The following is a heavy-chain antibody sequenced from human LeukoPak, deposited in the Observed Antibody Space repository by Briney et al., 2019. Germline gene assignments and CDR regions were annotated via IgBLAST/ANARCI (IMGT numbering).Heavy chain of an antibody. CDR3: ARVGSLAAAGTWRFDY. Sequence: ASVKVSCKASGYTFTSYYMHWVRQAPGQGLEWMGIINPSGGSTTYAQKFQGRVTMTRDMSTSTVYMELSSLRSEDTAVYYCARVGSLAAAGTWRFDYWGQGTLVTVSS. CDR1: GYTFTSYY. D-gene: IGHD6-13*01. J-gene: IGHJ4*02. V-gene: IGHV1-46*01. CDR2: INPSGGST.